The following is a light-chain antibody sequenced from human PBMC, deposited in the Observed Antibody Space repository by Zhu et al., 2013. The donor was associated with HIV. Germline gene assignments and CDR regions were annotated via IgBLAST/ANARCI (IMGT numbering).Light chain of an antibody. Sequence: DIQMTQSPSSLSASVGDRVTITCRASQSVETWLAWYQQKPGKVPKLLIYDASALASGVPSRFSGSGSGTDFTLTISSLQPEDFATYYCLQDYNFPYTFGQGTKLEIK. CDR2: DAS. J-gene: IGKJ2*01. CDR3: LQDYNFPYT. CDR1: QSVETW. V-gene: IGKV1-12*01.